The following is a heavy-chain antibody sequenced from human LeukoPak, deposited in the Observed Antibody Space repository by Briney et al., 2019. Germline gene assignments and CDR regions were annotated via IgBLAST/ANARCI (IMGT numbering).Heavy chain of an antibody. Sequence: SVKVSCKASGGTFSSYAISWVRQAPGQGLEWMGRIIPIFGIANYAQKFQGRVTITADKSTSTAYMELSSLRSEDTAVYYCAREESRVYYYDSSCWFIDYWGQGTLVTVSS. CDR2: IIPIFGIA. CDR3: AREESRVYYYDSSCWFIDY. V-gene: IGHV1-69*04. D-gene: IGHD3-22*01. CDR1: GGTFSSYA. J-gene: IGHJ4*02.